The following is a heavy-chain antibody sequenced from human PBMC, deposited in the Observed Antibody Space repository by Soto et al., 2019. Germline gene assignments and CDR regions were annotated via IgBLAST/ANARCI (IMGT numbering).Heavy chain of an antibody. CDR3: ARYSADAFDI. CDR1: GYSFTSYS. D-gene: IGHD2-21*01. V-gene: IGHV1-3*01. J-gene: IGHJ3*02. CDR2: INAANGKR. Sequence: VQLVQSGAEVKQPGASVSVSCKASGYSFTSYSMHWVRQAPGQRLEWMGWINAANGKRKYSQNFQGRVTVTTDTSASTAYMALSGLRSEDTAVYYCARYSADAFDIWGQGTMVTVSS.